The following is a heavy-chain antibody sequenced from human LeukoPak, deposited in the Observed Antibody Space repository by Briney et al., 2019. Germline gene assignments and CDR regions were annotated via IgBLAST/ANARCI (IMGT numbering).Heavy chain of an antibody. CDR1: GGSMTSYF. CDR2: IYSSGST. CDR3: ARYGSGSYSDDHFQH. J-gene: IGHJ1*01. D-gene: IGHD3-10*01. V-gene: IGHV4-4*07. Sequence: SETLSLTCTVSGGSMTSYFWSWIRQPAGKGLEFIGRIYSSGSTNYNPSLKSRVTMSVDTSKNQFSLKLSSVTAADTAVYYCARYGSGSYSDDHFQHWGQGTLVTVSS.